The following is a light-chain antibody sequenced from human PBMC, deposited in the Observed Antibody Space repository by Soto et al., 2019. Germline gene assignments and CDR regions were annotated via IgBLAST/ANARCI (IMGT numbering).Light chain of an antibody. CDR2: GAS. V-gene: IGKV3-20*01. Sequence: EIVLTQSPGTRSLSPGERATLSCRASQSVSSANLAWYQQKPGQAPRLLIYGASNRATGIPDRFSGRGSGTDFTLTISKLEPEDFAVYFCQQYGRSTFTFGPGTKVDIK. CDR1: QSVSSAN. J-gene: IGKJ3*01. CDR3: QQYGRSTFT.